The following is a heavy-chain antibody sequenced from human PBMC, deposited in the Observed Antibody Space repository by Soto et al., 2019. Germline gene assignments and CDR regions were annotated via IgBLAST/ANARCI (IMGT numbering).Heavy chain of an antibody. CDR1: GHTLTELS. Sequence: QVQLVQSGAEVKRPGASVMVSCQISGHTLTELSIHWVRQAPGQGLEWVGGFNPEDGEVLSSQSLQGRVTFTQHTVTATVYMELSGLTSDDTAVYYCATPTPLRGTILTSTKFDYWGQGTLVTVSS. D-gene: IGHD1-7*01. CDR3: ATPTPLRGTILTSTKFDY. CDR2: FNPEDGEV. J-gene: IGHJ4*02. V-gene: IGHV1-24*01.